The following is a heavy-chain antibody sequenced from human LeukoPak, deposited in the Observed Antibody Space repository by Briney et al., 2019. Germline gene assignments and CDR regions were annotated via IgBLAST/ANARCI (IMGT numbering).Heavy chain of an antibody. J-gene: IGHJ4*02. D-gene: IGHD2-2*01. CDR2: ITPDGGDK. Sequence: PGGSLRLSCAASGFTFSGSWMTWVRQAPGKGLEWVANITPDGGDKYYVGSVRGRFTISRDNAKNSLYLQMNSLRAEDTAVYYCARVTDAAASHWGQGTLVTV. CDR1: GFTFSGSW. V-gene: IGHV3-7*01. CDR3: ARVTDAAASH.